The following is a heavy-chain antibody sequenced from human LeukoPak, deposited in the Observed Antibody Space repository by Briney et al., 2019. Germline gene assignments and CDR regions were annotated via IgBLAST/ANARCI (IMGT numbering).Heavy chain of an antibody. Sequence: GGSLRLSCAASGFTFSSYGMHWVRQAPGKGLEWVAVIWHDGSNQQYVDSVKGRFTISRDNSKNTLYLQMNNLRAEDTAVYYCARAPRSWGFDYWGQGTLVTVSS. J-gene: IGHJ4*02. D-gene: IGHD7-27*01. CDR2: IWHDGSNQ. CDR3: ARAPRSWGFDY. CDR1: GFTFSSYG. V-gene: IGHV3-33*01.